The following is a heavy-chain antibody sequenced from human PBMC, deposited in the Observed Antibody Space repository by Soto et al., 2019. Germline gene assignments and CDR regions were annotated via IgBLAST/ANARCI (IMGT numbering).Heavy chain of an antibody. Sequence: QVQLVESGGGVVQPERSLRLSCAASGFTFASYGMHWLRQAPGKGLEWVATIWFDGDNKKFAESVKGRFTISRDNPKNTLYLQMNSLRVDDTAVYFCAREFAEWTFDYWGQGTLVSVSS. D-gene: IGHD2-21*01. CDR1: GFTFASYG. CDR2: IWFDGDNK. J-gene: IGHJ4*02. CDR3: AREFAEWTFDY. V-gene: IGHV3-33*01.